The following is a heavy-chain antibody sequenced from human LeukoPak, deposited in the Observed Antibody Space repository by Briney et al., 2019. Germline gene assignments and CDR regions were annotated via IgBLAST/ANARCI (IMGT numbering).Heavy chain of an antibody. Sequence: SETLSLTCTVSGGSISSYYWSWIRQPPGKGLEWIGYIYYSGSTNYNPSLKSRVTISVDTSKNQFSLKLSSVTAADTAVYYCARDYCGGDCYLGNDAFDIWGQGTMVTVSS. CDR3: ARDYCGGDCYLGNDAFDI. CDR1: GGSISSYY. D-gene: IGHD2-21*02. CDR2: IYYSGST. V-gene: IGHV4-59*01. J-gene: IGHJ3*02.